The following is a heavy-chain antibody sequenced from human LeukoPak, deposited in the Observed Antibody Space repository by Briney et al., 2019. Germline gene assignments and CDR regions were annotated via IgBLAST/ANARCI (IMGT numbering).Heavy chain of an antibody. V-gene: IGHV4-39*07. Sequence: SSETLSITCIVFGDSISSNSYYWGWIRQPPGKGLEWIGSIYYSGSTYYNPSLKSRVTISVDTSKNQFSLKLNSVTAADTAVYYCARVSLLNWFDPWGQGTLVTVSS. D-gene: IGHD2/OR15-2a*01. CDR3: ARVSLLNWFDP. J-gene: IGHJ5*02. CDR1: GDSISSNSYY. CDR2: IYYSGST.